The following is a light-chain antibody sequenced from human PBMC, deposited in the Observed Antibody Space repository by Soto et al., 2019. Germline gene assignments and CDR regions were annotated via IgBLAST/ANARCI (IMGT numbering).Light chain of an antibody. J-gene: IGLJ2*01. V-gene: IGLV1-40*01. CDR1: SSNIGAGYD. CDR3: QSYESSPSGVV. Sequence: QSVLTQPPSVSGAPGQRVTISCTGSSSNIGAGYDVHWYQQLPGTAPKLLIYGDTNRPSGVPDRFSGSKSATSASLAITGLQAEDEADYYCQSYESSPSGVVLGGGTKVTVL. CDR2: GDT.